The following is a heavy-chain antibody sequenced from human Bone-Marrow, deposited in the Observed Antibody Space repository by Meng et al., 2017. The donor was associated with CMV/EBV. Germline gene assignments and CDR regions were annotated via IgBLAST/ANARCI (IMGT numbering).Heavy chain of an antibody. J-gene: IGHJ3*02. V-gene: IGHV3-21*01. Sequence: GGSLRLSCAASGFTFSSYSMNWVRQAPGKGLEWVSSISSSSSYIYYADSVKGRFTISRDNAKNSLYLQMNSLRAEDTAVYYCARDRRFEYSSSTGSFDIWGQGTMVTVSS. CDR2: ISSSSSYI. CDR1: GFTFSSYS. D-gene: IGHD6-6*01. CDR3: ARDRRFEYSSSTGSFDI.